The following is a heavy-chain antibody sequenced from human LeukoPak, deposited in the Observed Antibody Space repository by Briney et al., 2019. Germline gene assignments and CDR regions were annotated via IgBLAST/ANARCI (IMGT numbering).Heavy chain of an antibody. J-gene: IGHJ6*03. D-gene: IGHD6-19*01. CDR3: ASGEQWLVSYYYYCMDV. V-gene: IGHV4-4*07. CDR2: IYTSGST. Sequence: SETLSLTCTVSGGSISSYYWGWIRQPAGKGLEWIGRIYTSGSTNYNPSLKSRVTMSVDTSKNQFSLKLSSVTAADTAVYYCASGEQWLVSYYYYCMDVWGKGTTVTVSS. CDR1: GGSISSYY.